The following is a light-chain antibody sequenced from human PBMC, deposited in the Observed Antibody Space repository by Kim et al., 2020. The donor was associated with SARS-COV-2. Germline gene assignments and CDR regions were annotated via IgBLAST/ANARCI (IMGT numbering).Light chain of an antibody. J-gene: IGKJ5*01. Sequence: ESPGERATLSCRASQSVSSNLAWYQQKPDQAPRLLIYGASTRATGIPARFSGSGSGTEFTLTISSLQSEDFAVYYCQQYNNWLITFGQGTRLEIK. CDR3: QQYNNWLIT. V-gene: IGKV3-15*01. CDR2: GAS. CDR1: QSVSSN.